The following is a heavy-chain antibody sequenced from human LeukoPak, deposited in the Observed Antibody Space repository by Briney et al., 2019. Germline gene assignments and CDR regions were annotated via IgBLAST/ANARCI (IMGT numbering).Heavy chain of an antibody. V-gene: IGHV4-34*01. CDR2: IYYSGST. CDR3: ARVVVPAAIDY. Sequence: SETLSLTCAVYGGSFSGYYWSWIRQPPGKGLEWIGSIYYSGSTYYNPSLKSRVTISVDTSKNQFSLKLSSVTAADTAVYYCARVVVPAAIDYWGQGTLVTVSS. CDR1: GGSFSGYY. D-gene: IGHD2-2*01. J-gene: IGHJ4*02.